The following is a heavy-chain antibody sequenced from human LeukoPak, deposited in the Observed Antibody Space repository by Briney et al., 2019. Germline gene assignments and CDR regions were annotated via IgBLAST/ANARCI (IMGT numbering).Heavy chain of an antibody. V-gene: IGHV3-7*01. J-gene: IGHJ4*02. CDR1: GLSFSGQW. Sequence: GGSLRLSCTASGLSFSGQWMNWVRQSREQGLEWVANIKYDGSEKYYVDSVKGRFTISREDAKNSLSLQMDSVRPEDTAVYYCAFNNNFKYWGQGTLVIVSS. D-gene: IGHD1/OR15-1a*01. CDR2: IKYDGSEK. CDR3: AFNNNFKY.